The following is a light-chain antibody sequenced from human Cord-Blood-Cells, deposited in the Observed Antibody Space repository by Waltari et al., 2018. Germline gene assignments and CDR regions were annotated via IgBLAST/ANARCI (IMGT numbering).Light chain of an antibody. CDR2: GAS. Sequence: EIVMTQSTATLSVSPGERATLSCRASQSVSSNLAWYQQKPGQAPRLLIYGASTRATGIPARFSGSGSWTEFTLTISSLQSEDFAVYYCQQYKNWPKTFGQGTNVEIK. V-gene: IGKV3-15*01. J-gene: IGKJ1*01. CDR3: QQYKNWPKT. CDR1: QSVSSN.